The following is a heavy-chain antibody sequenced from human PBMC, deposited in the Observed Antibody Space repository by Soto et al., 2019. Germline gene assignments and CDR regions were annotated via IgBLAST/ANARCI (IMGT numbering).Heavy chain of an antibody. CDR3: ARWAVVPAAYDY. D-gene: IGHD2-2*01. V-gene: IGHV1-3*01. Sequence: GASVKVSCKASGYTLTSYAMHWVRQAPGQRLEWMGWINAGNGNTKYSQKFQGRVTITRDTSASTAYMELSSLRSEDTAVYYCARWAVVPAAYDYWGQETLVTVSS. CDR1: GYTLTSYA. J-gene: IGHJ4*02. CDR2: INAGNGNT.